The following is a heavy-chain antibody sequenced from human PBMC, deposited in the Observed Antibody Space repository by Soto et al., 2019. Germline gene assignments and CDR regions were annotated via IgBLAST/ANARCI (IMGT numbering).Heavy chain of an antibody. V-gene: IGHV3-74*03. CDR3: ARDQSTGDWFDA. Sequence: PGGSLRLSCAASGFTFRNYGMNWVRQAPGKGLVWVSRINGDGSDIKYADSVKGRFTISRDNAKNTLYLQMNSLRAEDTAVYYCARDQSTGDWFDAWGQGTLVTVSS. D-gene: IGHD2-2*01. CDR2: INGDGSDI. J-gene: IGHJ5*02. CDR1: GFTFRNYG.